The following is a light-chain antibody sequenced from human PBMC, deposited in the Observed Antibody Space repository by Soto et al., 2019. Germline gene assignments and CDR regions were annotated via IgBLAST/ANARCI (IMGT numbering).Light chain of an antibody. J-gene: IGKJ1*01. CDR1: QSVTNSF. V-gene: IGKV3-20*01. CDR2: GAS. Sequence: EIVLGESSGPQSLPPGERATLSRQASQSVTNSFLAWYQQKPGQAPRLLIYGASRRATGIPDRFTGSGSGTDFTLTISRLEPEDFAVYYCQQYVSSPWAFGQGTKVDIK. CDR3: QQYVSSPWA.